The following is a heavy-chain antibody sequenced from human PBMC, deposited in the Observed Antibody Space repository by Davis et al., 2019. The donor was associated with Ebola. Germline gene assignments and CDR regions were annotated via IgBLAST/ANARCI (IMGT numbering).Heavy chain of an antibody. CDR2: ISGSGKTT. CDR3: ARDRSRAGATSPAGY. J-gene: IGHJ4*02. D-gene: IGHD1-26*01. CDR1: GFNFSHYA. V-gene: IGHV3-23*01. Sequence: GGSLRLSCAVSGFNFSHYAMSWVRQAPGKGLEWVACISGSGKTTYYADSVKGRFTISRDSSKNTLYLQMNSLRVEDTAVYYCARDRSRAGATSPAGYWGQGTLVTVSS.